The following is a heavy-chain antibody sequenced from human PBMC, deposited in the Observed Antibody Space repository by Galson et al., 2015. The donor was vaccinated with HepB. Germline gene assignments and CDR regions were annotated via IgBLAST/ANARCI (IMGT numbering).Heavy chain of an antibody. CDR1: GFTFRSYS. V-gene: IGHV3-21*01. J-gene: IGHJ4*02. CDR3: ARGGGYDILTGSTYYFDY. D-gene: IGHD3-9*01. Sequence: SLRLSCAASGFTFRSYSMNWVRQAPGKGLEWVSSISSSSSYIYYADSVKGRFTISRDNAKNSLYLQMNSLRAEDTAVYYCARGGGYDILTGSTYYFDYWGQGTLVTVSS. CDR2: ISSSSSYI.